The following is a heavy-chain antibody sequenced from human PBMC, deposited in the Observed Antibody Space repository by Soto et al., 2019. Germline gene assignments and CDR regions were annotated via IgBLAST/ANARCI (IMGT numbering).Heavy chain of an antibody. J-gene: IGHJ5*01. Sequence: SETLSLTCAVSGYSISSGYYWRWIRQPPGKGLEWIGSIYHSGSTYYNPSLKSRVTITVDTSKNQFSLKLSSVTAADTAVYYCAREDTAMVDSWGHGTLATVSS. CDR3: AREDTAMVDS. CDR2: IYHSGST. V-gene: IGHV4-38-2*02. CDR1: GYSISSGYY. D-gene: IGHD5-18*01.